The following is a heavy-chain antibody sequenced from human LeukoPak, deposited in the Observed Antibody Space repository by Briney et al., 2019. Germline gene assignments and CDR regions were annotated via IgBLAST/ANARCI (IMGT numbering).Heavy chain of an antibody. V-gene: IGHV3-48*03. CDR3: ASEVGGAFDI. CDR1: GFTFGDYA. CDR2: ISSRGSII. Sequence: GGSLRLSCTASGFTFGDYAMNWVRQAPGKGLEWVSYISSRGSIIYYADSVKGRFTISRDNAKNSLYLQVNSLRAEDTAVYYCASEVGGAFDIWGQGTMVTVSS. D-gene: IGHD1-26*01. J-gene: IGHJ3*02.